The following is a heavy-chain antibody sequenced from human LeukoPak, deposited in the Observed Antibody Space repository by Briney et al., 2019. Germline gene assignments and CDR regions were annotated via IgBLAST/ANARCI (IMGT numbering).Heavy chain of an antibody. D-gene: IGHD2-15*01. CDR1: GFTFSSYS. V-gene: IGHV3-21*01. CDR2: ISSSSSYI. J-gene: IGHJ4*02. Sequence: GGSLRLSCAASGFTFSSYSMNWVRQAPGKGLEWVSSISSSSSYIYYADSVKGRFTISRDNAKSSLYLQMNSLRAEDTAVYYCARGLGGYVDYWGQGTLVTVSS. CDR3: ARGLGGYVDY.